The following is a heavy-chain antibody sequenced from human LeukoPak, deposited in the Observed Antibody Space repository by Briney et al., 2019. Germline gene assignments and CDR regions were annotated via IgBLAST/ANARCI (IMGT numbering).Heavy chain of an antibody. CDR1: GGSITNLNYY. CDR2: IYGSGSA. V-gene: IGHV4-61*02. Sequence: PSETLSLTCTVSGGSITNLNYYWSWIRQPAGKGLEWIGRIYGSGSANYNPSLKSRVTISADTSKNQFSLKLSSVTAADTAVYYCARPSTHYYDSSGHGAFDIWGQGTMVTVSS. J-gene: IGHJ3*02. CDR3: ARPSTHYYDSSGHGAFDI. D-gene: IGHD3-22*01.